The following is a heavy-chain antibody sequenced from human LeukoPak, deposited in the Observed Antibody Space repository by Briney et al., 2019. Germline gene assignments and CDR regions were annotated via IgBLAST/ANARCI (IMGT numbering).Heavy chain of an antibody. CDR2: IYYSGST. CDR3: ARGRSSTFDP. CDR1: GGSISSSSYY. D-gene: IGHD6-13*01. Sequence: SETLSLTCTVSGGSISSSSYYWGWIRQPPGKGLEWIGSIYYSGSTNYNPSLKSRVTISVDTSKNQFSLKLSSVTAADTAVYYCARGRSSTFDPWGQGTLVTVSS. J-gene: IGHJ5*02. V-gene: IGHV4-39*07.